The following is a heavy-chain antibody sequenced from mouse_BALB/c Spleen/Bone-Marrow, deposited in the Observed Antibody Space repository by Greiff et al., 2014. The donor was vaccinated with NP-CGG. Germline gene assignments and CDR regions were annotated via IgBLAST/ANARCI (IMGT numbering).Heavy chain of an antibody. Sequence: QVQLQQSGAELVKPGASVRLTCKASGYTFTSYWMHWVKQSPGQGLEWIGEIDPGTGRTDYNKKFKSRATLTVDKSSSTAYMHLSSLTSEDSAVYYCARINGYDYWGQGTTLTVSS. D-gene: IGHD2-2*01. V-gene: IGHV1S81*02. J-gene: IGHJ2*01. CDR3: ARINGYDY. CDR1: GYTFTSYW. CDR2: IDPGTGRT.